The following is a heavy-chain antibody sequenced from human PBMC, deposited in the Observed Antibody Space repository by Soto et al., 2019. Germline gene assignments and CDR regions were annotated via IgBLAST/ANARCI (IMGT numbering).Heavy chain of an antibody. CDR3: ARELERTVTPHFDY. D-gene: IGHD4-17*01. J-gene: IGHJ4*02. CDR1: GFTFSSYW. V-gene: IGHV3-7*03. Sequence: EVQLVESGGGLVQPGGSLRLSCAASGFTFSSYWMSWVRQAPGKGLEWVANIKQDGSEKYYVDSVKGRFTISRDNAKNPLYLQMNRLRAEDTAVYYWARELERTVTPHFDYWGQGTLVTVSS. CDR2: IKQDGSEK.